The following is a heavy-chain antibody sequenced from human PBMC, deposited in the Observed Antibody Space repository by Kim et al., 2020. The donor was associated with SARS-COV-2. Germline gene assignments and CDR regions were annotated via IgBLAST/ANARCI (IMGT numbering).Heavy chain of an antibody. V-gene: IGHV7-4-1*02. J-gene: IGHJ6*02. CDR3: ARGSRTMVRGVSVPYGTDV. CDR1: GYTFSNYL. Sequence: ASVKVSCKASGYTFSNYLMNWVRQAPGQGLEWMGWINTNTGNPTYAQGFTGRLVFSLDTSVSTAHLQITSLKAEDTAVYYCARGSRTMVRGVSVPYGTDVWGQGTTVTV. CDR2: INTNTGNP. D-gene: IGHD3-10*01.